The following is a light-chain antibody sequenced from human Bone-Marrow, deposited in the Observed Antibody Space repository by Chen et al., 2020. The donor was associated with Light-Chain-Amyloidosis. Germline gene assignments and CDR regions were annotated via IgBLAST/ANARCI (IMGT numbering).Light chain of an antibody. Sequence: EIVMTQSPATLSVSPGERATLSCRASQSVSSNLAWYQHKPGQAPRLLVYGASARGTGIPARFSGRGYGTEFTLTITSLQSEDFAVYYCQQYKNWPSITFGQGTRLEIK. CDR2: GAS. CDR3: QQYKNWPSIT. J-gene: IGKJ5*01. V-gene: IGKV3-15*01. CDR1: QSVSSN.